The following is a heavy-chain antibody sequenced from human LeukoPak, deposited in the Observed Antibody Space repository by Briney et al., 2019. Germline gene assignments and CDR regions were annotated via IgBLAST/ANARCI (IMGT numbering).Heavy chain of an antibody. V-gene: IGHV3-9*01. CDR3: AKRGVVIRVILVGFHKEAYYFDS. J-gene: IGHJ4*02. Sequence: GRSLRLSCAVSGFIFDDYAIHWVRRAPGKGLEWVAGISDSGGRTNYADSVKGWFTISRDNPKNTLYLQMNSLRAEDTAVYFCAKRGVVIRVILVGFHKEAYYFDSWGQGALVTVSS. CDR2: ISDSGGRT. D-gene: IGHD3-22*01. CDR1: GFIFDDYA.